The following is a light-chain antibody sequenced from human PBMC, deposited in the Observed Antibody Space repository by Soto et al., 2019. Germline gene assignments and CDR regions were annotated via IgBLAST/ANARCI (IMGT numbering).Light chain of an antibody. CDR1: QSVSSSY. V-gene: IGKV3-20*01. CDR2: GAS. CDR3: QQYGSSPLT. J-gene: IGKJ4*01. Sequence: EIVLTQSPGTLSLSPGERATLSCRASQSVSSSYLAWYQQKPGQAPRLLIYGASTRATGIPDRFSGSGSGTDFTFTISRLESEDFAVYFCQQYGSSPLTFGGGTKGRSN.